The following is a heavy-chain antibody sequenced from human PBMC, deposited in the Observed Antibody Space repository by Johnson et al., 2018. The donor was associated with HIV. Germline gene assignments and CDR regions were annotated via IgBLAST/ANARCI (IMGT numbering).Heavy chain of an antibody. J-gene: IGHJ3*02. Sequence: QVQLVESGGGVVQPGRSLRLSCAASGFTFSSYAMHWVRQAPGKGLEWVAVISYDGSNKYYADSVKGRFTISRDNSKNTLYLQMNSRRAEDTAVYYCARDVYYYGSSEEGAFDIGGQGTMVTGSS. CDR2: ISYDGSNK. CDR3: ARDVYYYGSSEEGAFDI. V-gene: IGHV3-30*04. D-gene: IGHD3-22*01. CDR1: GFTFSSYA.